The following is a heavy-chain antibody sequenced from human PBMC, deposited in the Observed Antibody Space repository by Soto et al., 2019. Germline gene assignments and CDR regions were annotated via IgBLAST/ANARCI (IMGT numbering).Heavy chain of an antibody. Sequence: EVQLVESGGGLVKSGGSLRLSCAASGFTFINAWMNWVRQTPEKGLEWVGRIKSKTDGGTTDYAAPVKGRFTISRDDSKDTVYLQMDSLKTEDTAVYYCTTDLRGPRAFAYWGQGTLVTVSS. CDR3: TTDLRGPRAFAY. D-gene: IGHD3-10*01. J-gene: IGHJ4*02. V-gene: IGHV3-15*07. CDR1: GFTFINAW. CDR2: IKSKTDGGTT.